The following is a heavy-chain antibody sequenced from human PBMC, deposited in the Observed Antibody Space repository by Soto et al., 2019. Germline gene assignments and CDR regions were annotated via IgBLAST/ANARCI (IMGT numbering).Heavy chain of an antibody. CDR2: IIPIFTRT. Sequence: QLQLVQYGTEVKEPGSSVKVSCKASGGTFSTSSFVWVRQGPGQGLEWMGGIIPIFTRTNFAQKFQGRVTFRADETTRTTYMELRSLTSEDTAIYYCARDVVRSTAGDSWGQGTLVNVSS. CDR3: ARDVVRSTAGDS. CDR1: GGTFSTSS. V-gene: IGHV1-69*01. J-gene: IGHJ4*02. D-gene: IGHD2-8*02.